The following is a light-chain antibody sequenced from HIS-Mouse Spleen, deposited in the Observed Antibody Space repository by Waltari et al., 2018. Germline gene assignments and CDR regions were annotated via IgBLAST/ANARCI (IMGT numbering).Light chain of an antibody. CDR2: EGS. J-gene: IGLJ2*01. CDR1: RRDVGSYNL. Sequence: QSALTQPASVSGSPGQSITISCTGTRRDVGSYNLVSWYQPHPGKAPKLMIYEGSKRPSWVAKSFSGSKSGNTASLTISGVQAEDEADYYGCSYAGSSTFVVFGGGTKLTVL. V-gene: IGLV2-23*01. CDR3: CSYAGSSTFVV.